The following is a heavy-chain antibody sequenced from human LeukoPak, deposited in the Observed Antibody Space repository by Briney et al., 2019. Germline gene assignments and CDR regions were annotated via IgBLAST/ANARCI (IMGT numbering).Heavy chain of an antibody. CDR3: ARTPQHYGSGSYAFDI. D-gene: IGHD3-10*01. CDR2: IYYSGST. CDR1: GGSMSSYY. Sequence: SETLSLTCTVSGGSMSSYYWSWIRQPPGKGLEWIGYIYYSGSTYYNPSLKSRVTISVDTSKNQFSLKLSSVTAADTAVYYCARTPQHYGSGSYAFDIWGQGTMVTVSS. V-gene: IGHV4-59*12. J-gene: IGHJ3*02.